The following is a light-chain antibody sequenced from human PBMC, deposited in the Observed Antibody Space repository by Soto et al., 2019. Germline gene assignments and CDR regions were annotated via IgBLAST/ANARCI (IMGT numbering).Light chain of an antibody. CDR2: AAS. CDR3: QQLNSYPFLT. CDR1: QGISSY. J-gene: IGKJ4*01. V-gene: IGKV1-9*01. Sequence: DIQLTQSPSFLSASVGDRVPITCRASQGISSYLAWYQQKPGKAPKLLIYAASTLQSGVPSRFRGSGSGTEFTLTISSLQPEDFATYYCQQLNSYPFLTFGGGTKVEIK.